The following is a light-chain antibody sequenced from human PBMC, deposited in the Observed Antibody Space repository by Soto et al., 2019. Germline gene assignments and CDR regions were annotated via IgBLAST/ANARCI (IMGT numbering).Light chain of an antibody. CDR1: RSVTSTY. Sequence: IVLTQSPGTLSLCPGERATLSCRASRSVTSTYVAWYQQKPGQSPRLIIYGGSIRATGFPDRFSGGGSGTDFTLTISRLEPEDSAVYYCHCQQFDSSRIYSFGQGTKLEI. CDR2: GGS. J-gene: IGKJ2*03. CDR3: QQFDSSRIYS. V-gene: IGKV3-20*01.